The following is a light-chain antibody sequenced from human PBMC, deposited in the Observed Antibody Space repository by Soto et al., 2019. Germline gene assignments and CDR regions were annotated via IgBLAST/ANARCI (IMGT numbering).Light chain of an antibody. CDR3: QQYNSYWT. Sequence: DIQMTQSPSSLSASIGDTVTVACRASQGISNWLAWYQQKPGKAPKLLIYDASSLESGVPSRFSGSGSGTEFTLTISRLQPDDFATYYCQQYNSYWTFGQGTKVDIK. CDR2: DAS. CDR1: QGISNW. J-gene: IGKJ1*01. V-gene: IGKV1-5*01.